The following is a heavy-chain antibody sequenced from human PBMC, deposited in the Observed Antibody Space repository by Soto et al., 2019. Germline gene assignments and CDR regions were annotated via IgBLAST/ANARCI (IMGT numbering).Heavy chain of an antibody. CDR3: ARDNNWNDVGDY. D-gene: IGHD1-1*01. CDR2: IKQDGSER. J-gene: IGHJ4*02. V-gene: IGHV3-7*01. CDR1: GFTFSSYW. Sequence: LRLSCAASGFTFSSYWMSWVRQAPGKGLEWVANIKQDGSERYYVDSVKGRFTISRDSAKNSLYLQMNSLRAEDTAVYYCARDNNWNDVGDYWGQGTLVTVSS.